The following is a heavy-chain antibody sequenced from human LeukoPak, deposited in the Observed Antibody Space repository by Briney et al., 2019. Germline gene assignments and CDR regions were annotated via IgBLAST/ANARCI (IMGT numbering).Heavy chain of an antibody. CDR2: IYYSGST. CDR1: GRSISSGGYY. J-gene: IGHJ6*03. V-gene: IGHV4-31*03. D-gene: IGHD3-3*01. CDR3: ARLYYDFWSPVAGYYYYMDV. Sequence: SETLSLTCTLSGRSISSGGYYWSWIRQHPGKGLEWIGYIYYSGSTYYNPSLKSRVTISVDTSKNQFSLKLSSVTAADTAVYYCARLYYDFWSPVAGYYYYMDVWGKGTTVTVSS.